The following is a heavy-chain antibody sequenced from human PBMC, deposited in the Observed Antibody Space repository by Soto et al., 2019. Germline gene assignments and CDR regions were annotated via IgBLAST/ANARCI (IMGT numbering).Heavy chain of an antibody. CDR3: ARLEYYYGMDV. Sequence: GESLKISCKGSGYTFSSYWIAWVRQMSGKGLEWLGIIYPGDSDTRYSPSFQGQVTISADKSISTAYLQWSSLKASDTAMYYCARLEYYYGMDVWGQGTTVTVSS. CDR2: IYPGDSDT. J-gene: IGHJ6*02. CDR1: GYTFSSYW. V-gene: IGHV5-51*01.